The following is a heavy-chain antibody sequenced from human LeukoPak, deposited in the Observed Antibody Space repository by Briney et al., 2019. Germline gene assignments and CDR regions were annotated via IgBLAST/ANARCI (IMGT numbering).Heavy chain of an antibody. D-gene: IGHD5-18*01. J-gene: IGHJ6*03. V-gene: IGHV3-30*04. CDR1: GFTFSSYA. CDR3: AWGQLWSLGDYYMDV. Sequence: PGGSLRLSCAASGFTFSSYAMHWVRQAPGKGLEWVAVISYEVSNKYYADSVKGRFTISRYNSKNTLYLQMNSLRAEDTAVYYCAWGQLWSLGDYYMDVWGKGTTVTVSS. CDR2: ISYEVSNK.